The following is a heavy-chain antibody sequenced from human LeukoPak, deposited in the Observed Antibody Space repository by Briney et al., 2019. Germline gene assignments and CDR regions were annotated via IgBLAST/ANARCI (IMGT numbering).Heavy chain of an antibody. J-gene: IGHJ2*01. D-gene: IGHD5-24*01. CDR2: IYCSGST. V-gene: IGHV4-31*11. Sequence: SETLSLTCAVYGGSFSGYYWSWIRQHPGKGLEWIGYIYCSGSTYYDPSLKSRVTISVDTSKNQFSLKLSSVTAADTAVYYCARRDGHDNWYFDLWGRGTLVTVSS. CDR1: GGSFSGYY. CDR3: ARRDGHDNWYFDL.